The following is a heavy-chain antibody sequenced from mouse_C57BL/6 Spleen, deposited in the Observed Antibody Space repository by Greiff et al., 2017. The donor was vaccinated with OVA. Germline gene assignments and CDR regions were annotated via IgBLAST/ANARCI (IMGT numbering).Heavy chain of an antibody. V-gene: IGHV1-54*01. J-gene: IGHJ3*01. CDR3: ARDKGSD. Sequence: QVQLQQSGAELVRPGTSVKVSCKASGYAFTNYLIEWVKQRPGQGLEWIGVINPGSGGTNYNEKFKGKATQTADKSSSTAYMQLSSLTSEDSAVYFCARDKGSDWGQGTLVTVSA. CDR1: GYAFTNYL. CDR2: INPGSGGT.